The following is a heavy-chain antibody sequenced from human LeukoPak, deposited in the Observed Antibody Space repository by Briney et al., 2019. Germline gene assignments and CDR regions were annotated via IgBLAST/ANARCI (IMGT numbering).Heavy chain of an antibody. CDR3: ARLKLRYFDWLSNTDAFDI. J-gene: IGHJ3*02. CDR2: ISYSGST. Sequence: PSGTLSLTCTVSGGSISSYYWSWIRQPPGKGLEWIGYISYSGSTNYNPSLKSRVTISVDTSKNQFSLKLSSVTAADTAVYYCARLKLRYFDWLSNTDAFDIWGQGAMVTVSS. V-gene: IGHV4-59*01. CDR1: GGSISSYY. D-gene: IGHD3-9*01.